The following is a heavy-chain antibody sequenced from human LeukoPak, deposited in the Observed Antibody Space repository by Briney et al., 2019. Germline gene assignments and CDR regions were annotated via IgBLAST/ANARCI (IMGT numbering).Heavy chain of an antibody. Sequence: GGSLRLSCAASGFTFSSYGMHWVRQAPGKGLEWVAVISYDGSNKYYADSVKGRFTISRDNSKNTLYLQMNSLRAEDTAVYYCASTREVGSSWAFDYWGQGTLVTVSS. D-gene: IGHD6-13*01. CDR2: ISYDGSNK. J-gene: IGHJ4*02. CDR1: GFTFSSYG. V-gene: IGHV3-30*03. CDR3: ASTREVGSSWAFDY.